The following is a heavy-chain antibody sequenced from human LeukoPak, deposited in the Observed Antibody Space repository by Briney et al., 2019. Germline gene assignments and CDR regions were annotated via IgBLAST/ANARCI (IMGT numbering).Heavy chain of an antibody. D-gene: IGHD3-3*01. Sequence: SETLSLTCTVSGGSISSSSYYWGWIRQPPGKGLEWIGSIYYSGSTYYNPSLKSRVTISVDTSKNQFSLKLSSVTAADTAVYYCARRYYDFWSGWEPTFDIWGQGTMVTVSS. CDR1: GGSISSSSYY. J-gene: IGHJ3*02. V-gene: IGHV4-39*01. CDR3: ARRYYDFWSGWEPTFDI. CDR2: IYYSGST.